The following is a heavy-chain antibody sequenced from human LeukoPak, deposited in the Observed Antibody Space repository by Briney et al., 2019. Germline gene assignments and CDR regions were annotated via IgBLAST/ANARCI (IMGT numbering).Heavy chain of an antibody. Sequence: GGSLRLSCAASGFTFSNYAMSWVRQAPGKGLEWVSAVSGYGGSTYYADSVRGRFTISRDNSKNTLYLQMNSLRAEDTAVYYCATRSMYYYDSSGYAFDIWGQGTMVTVSS. V-gene: IGHV3-23*01. CDR2: VSGYGGST. D-gene: IGHD3-22*01. CDR3: ATRSMYYYDSSGYAFDI. J-gene: IGHJ3*02. CDR1: GFTFSNYA.